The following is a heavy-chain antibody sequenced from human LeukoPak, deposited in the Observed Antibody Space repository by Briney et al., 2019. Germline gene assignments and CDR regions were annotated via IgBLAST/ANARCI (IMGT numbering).Heavy chain of an antibody. J-gene: IGHJ3*02. D-gene: IGHD1-26*01. Sequence: ASVKVSCKASGGTFSNYAISWVRQAPGQGLEWMGIINPSGGSTSYAQKFQGRVTMTRDTSTSTVYMELSSLRSEDTAVYYCARDRAGSYESYDAFDIWGQGTMVTVSS. V-gene: IGHV1-46*01. CDR1: GGTFSNYA. CDR2: INPSGGST. CDR3: ARDRAGSYESYDAFDI.